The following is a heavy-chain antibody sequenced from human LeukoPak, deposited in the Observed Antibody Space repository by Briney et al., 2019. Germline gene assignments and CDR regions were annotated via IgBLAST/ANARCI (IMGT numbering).Heavy chain of an antibody. CDR3: AKRGSGWAPLDY. CDR2: ISGSGGST. Sequence: PRGSLRLSRAASGFTFSSYAMSWVRPAPRKGLEWVSPISGSGGSTYYADSVRGRFTISRDNSKNTLYLQMNSLRVEDTAVYYCAKRGSGWAPLDYWGQGTLVTVSS. CDR1: GFTFSSYA. D-gene: IGHD6-19*01. J-gene: IGHJ4*02. V-gene: IGHV3-23*01.